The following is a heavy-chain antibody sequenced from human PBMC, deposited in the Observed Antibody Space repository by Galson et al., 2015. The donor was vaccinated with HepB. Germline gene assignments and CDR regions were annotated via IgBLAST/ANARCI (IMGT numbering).Heavy chain of an antibody. CDR2: ISYDGSNK. D-gene: IGHD6-19*01. Sequence: SLRLSCAASGFTFSSYAMHWVRQAPGKGLEWVAVISYDGSNKYYADSVKGRFTISRDNSKNTLYLQMNSLRAEDTAVYYCARKGPSSGWYALWGQGTLVTVSS. V-gene: IGHV3-30-3*01. CDR3: ARKGPSSGWYAL. CDR1: GFTFSSYA. J-gene: IGHJ4*02.